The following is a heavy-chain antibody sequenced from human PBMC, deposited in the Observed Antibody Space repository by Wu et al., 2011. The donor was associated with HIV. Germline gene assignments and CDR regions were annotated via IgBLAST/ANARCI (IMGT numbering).Heavy chain of an antibody. J-gene: IGHJ6*03. V-gene: IGHV1-2*02. CDR3: ARDRHPMVGPWYYYYYMDV. Sequence: QVQLVQSGAEVKKPGASVKVSCKASGYTFTGYYMHWVRQAPGQGLEWMGWINPNSGGTNYAQKLQGRVTMTTDTSTSTAYMELRSLRFDDTAVYYCARDRHPMVGPWYYYYYMDVWGKGTTVTVSS. CDR2: INPNSGGT. CDR1: GYTFTGYY. D-gene: IGHD3-10*01.